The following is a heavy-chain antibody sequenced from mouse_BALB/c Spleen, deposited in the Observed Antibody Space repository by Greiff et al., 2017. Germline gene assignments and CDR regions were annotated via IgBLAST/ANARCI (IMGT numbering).Heavy chain of an antibody. D-gene: IGHD1-2*01. V-gene: IGHV1-69*02. Sequence: QVHVKQPGAELVRPGASVKLSCKASGYTFTSYWINWVKQRPGQGLEWIGNIYPSDSYTNYNQKFKDKATLTVDKSSSTAYMQLSSPTSEDAAVYYCTREDSRAGYSYWGQGTTLTVSS. CDR1: GYTFTSYW. CDR3: TREDSRAGYSY. J-gene: IGHJ2*01. CDR2: IYPSDSYT.